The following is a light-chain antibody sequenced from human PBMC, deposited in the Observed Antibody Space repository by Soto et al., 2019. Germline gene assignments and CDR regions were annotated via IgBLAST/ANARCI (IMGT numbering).Light chain of an antibody. CDR1: SSNIGAGHD. CDR3: LSFDSSRNGWV. J-gene: IGLJ3*02. V-gene: IGLV1-40*01. Sequence: QSVLTQPPSVSGAPGQRVTISCTGSSSNIGAGHDVHWYQQVPGTAPKLLVSGNTNRPSGVPDRFSGSNSGTSATLAITGLQAEDEADYYWLSFDSSRNGWVFGGGTKLTVL. CDR2: GNT.